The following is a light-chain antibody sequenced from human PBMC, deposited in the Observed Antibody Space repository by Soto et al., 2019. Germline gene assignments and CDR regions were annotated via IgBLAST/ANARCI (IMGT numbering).Light chain of an antibody. J-gene: IGKJ1*01. V-gene: IGKV3-20*01. CDR3: QQYGSSPRT. CDR2: GAS. CDR1: QSVSSNY. Sequence: EIMLTQSPGTLSLSPGERATLSCWASQSVSSNYLAWYQQIPGQAPRLLMYGASSRATGIPDRFSGSGSGTDFTLTISRLEPEDFAVYYCQQYGSSPRTFGQGTKVDIK.